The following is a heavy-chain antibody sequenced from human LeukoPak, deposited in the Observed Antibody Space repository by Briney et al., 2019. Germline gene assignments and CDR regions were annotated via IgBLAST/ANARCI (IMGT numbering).Heavy chain of an antibody. CDR3: AKDMGPDIVATFDY. J-gene: IGHJ4*02. CDR2: ISWNSGSI. V-gene: IGHV3-9*01. Sequence: GESLRLSCAGSGFTFSSHSMNWVRQAPGKGLEWVSGISWNSGSIGYADSVKGRFTISRDNAKNSLYLQMNSLRAEDTALYYCAKDMGPDIVATFDYWGQGTLVTVSS. CDR1: GFTFSSHS. D-gene: IGHD5-12*01.